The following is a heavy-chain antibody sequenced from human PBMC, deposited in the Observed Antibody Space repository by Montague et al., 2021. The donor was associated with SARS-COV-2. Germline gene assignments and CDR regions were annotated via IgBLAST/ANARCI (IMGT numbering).Heavy chain of an antibody. D-gene: IGHD3-10*01. CDR1: GDSVSSNSAA. CDR2: TYYRSKWYN. CDR3: ARLRDGVVPSPILGVGPYYSYYYMDV. Sequence: CAISGDSVSSNSAAWNWIRQSPSRGLEWLGRTYYRSKWYNDYAVSVKSRITINPDTSKNQFSLQLTSVAAADTAVYYCARLRDGVVPSPILGVGPYYSYYYMDVWGKGTTVTVSS. V-gene: IGHV6-1*01. J-gene: IGHJ6*03.